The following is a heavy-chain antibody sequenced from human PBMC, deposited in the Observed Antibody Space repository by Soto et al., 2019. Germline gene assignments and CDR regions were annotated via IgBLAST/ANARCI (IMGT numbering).Heavy chain of an antibody. D-gene: IGHD1-26*01. CDR3: ARARVGGTTGWFDP. Sequence: EVQLVQSRAEVKKPGESLKISCKGSGYSFTDYWIGWVRQMPGKGLEWMGIIYPGDSDTRYSPSFQGQVTLSADKSMRTAYLHWSGLKASATAIYYCARARVGGTTGWFDPWGQGTLVTVSS. CDR1: GYSFTDYW. CDR2: IYPGDSDT. V-gene: IGHV5-51*03. J-gene: IGHJ5*02.